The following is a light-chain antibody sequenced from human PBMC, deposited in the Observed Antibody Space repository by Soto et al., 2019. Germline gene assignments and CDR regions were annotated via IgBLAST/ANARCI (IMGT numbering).Light chain of an antibody. CDR3: QQYNTYYS. J-gene: IGKJ2*03. CDR2: KAS. Sequence: DIQMTQSPSMLSASVGDRVTITCRARENINWWLAWYQLKPGKAPKLLIYKASSLESGVPSRFSGSGSGTEFTLTIISLQPDDFAIYSCQQYNTYYSFGQGTKLEI. V-gene: IGKV1-5*03. CDR1: ENINWW.